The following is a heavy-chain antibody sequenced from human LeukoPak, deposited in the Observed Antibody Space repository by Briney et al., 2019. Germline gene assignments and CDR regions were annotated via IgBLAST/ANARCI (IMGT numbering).Heavy chain of an antibody. D-gene: IGHD5-18*01. CDR1: GYTFTGYY. CDR2: INPNSGGT. Sequence: ASAKVSCKASGYTFTGYYMHWVRQAPGQGLEWMGWINPNSGGTNYAQKFQGRVTMTRDTSISTAYMELSRLRSDDTAVYYCARGVTATYGMDVWGQGTTVTVSS. V-gene: IGHV1-2*02. J-gene: IGHJ6*02. CDR3: ARGVTATYGMDV.